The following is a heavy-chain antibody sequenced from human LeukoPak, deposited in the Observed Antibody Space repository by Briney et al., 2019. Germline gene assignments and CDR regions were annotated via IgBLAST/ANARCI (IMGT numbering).Heavy chain of an antibody. Sequence: ASVKVSCKASGYTFTSYGISWVRQAPGQGLEWMGWISAYNGNTNYAQKLQGRVTMTTDTSTSTAYMELRSLRSDDAAVYYCARDDKRPRYDSSGYPFDYWAREPWSPSPQ. CDR2: ISAYNGNT. V-gene: IGHV1-18*01. CDR3: ARDDKRPRYDSSGYPFDY. D-gene: IGHD3-22*01. CDR1: GYTFTSYG. J-gene: IGHJ4*02.